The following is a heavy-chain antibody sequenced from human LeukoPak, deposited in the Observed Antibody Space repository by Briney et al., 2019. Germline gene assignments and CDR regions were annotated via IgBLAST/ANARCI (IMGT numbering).Heavy chain of an antibody. Sequence: SETLSLTFTVSGGSISNYYWSWIRQPAGKGLEWLGRIQTSGSTNYNPSLKSRVTMSVDTSKNQFSLKLSSVTAADTAVYYCARGVAYCTNGICYSRETEYFQYWGQGTLVTVSS. D-gene: IGHD2-8*01. V-gene: IGHV4-4*07. J-gene: IGHJ1*01. CDR3: ARGVAYCTNGICYSRETEYFQY. CDR1: GGSISNYY. CDR2: IQTSGST.